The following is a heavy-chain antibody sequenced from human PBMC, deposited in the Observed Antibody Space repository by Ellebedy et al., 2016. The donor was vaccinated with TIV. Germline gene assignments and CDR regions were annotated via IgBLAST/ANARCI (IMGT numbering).Heavy chain of an antibody. CDR2: INSDGSST. D-gene: IGHD2-21*02. CDR3: ATARGEGGLPSFFDS. CDR1: GFTFRSNW. Sequence: GESLKISCAASGFTFRSNWMHWVRQAPGKGLVWVSRINSDGSSTSDADSVKGRFTISRDNAKNSLSLQMDRLRAEDTAVYYCATARGEGGLPSFFDSWGQGTLVTVST. V-gene: IGHV3-74*01. J-gene: IGHJ4*02.